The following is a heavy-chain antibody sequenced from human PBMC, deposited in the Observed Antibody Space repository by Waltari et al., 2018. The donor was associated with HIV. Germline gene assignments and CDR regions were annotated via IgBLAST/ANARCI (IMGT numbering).Heavy chain of an antibody. J-gene: IGHJ4*02. CDR2: IIPIFGTA. D-gene: IGHD2-2*01. CDR3: ARGARTAHYFDC. V-gene: IGHV1-69*06. Sequence: QVQLVQSGAEVTTPGSSVKVSCTASGGTFSSYAISWVRQAPGQGLEWMGGIIPIFGTANYAQKFQGRVTITADKSTSTAYMELSSLRSEDTAVYYCARGARTAHYFDCWGQGTLVTVSS. CDR1: GGTFSSYA.